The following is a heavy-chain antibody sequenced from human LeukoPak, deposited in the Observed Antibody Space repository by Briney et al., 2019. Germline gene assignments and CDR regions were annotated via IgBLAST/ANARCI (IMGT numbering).Heavy chain of an antibody. CDR2: INHSGST. CDR3: ARGTVPAAASDRSEGSTWFDP. V-gene: IGHV4-34*01. J-gene: IGHJ5*02. CDR1: GGSFSGYY. Sequence: KPSETLSLTCAVYGGSFSGYYWSWIRQPPGKGLEWIGEINHSGSTNYNPSLKSRATISVDTSKNQFSLKLSSVTAADTAVYYCARGTVPAAASDRSEGSTWFDPWGQGTLVTVSS. D-gene: IGHD2-2*01.